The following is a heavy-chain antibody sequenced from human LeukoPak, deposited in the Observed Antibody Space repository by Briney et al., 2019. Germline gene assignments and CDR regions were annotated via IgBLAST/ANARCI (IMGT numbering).Heavy chain of an antibody. V-gene: IGHV1-24*01. J-gene: IGHJ6*03. CDR1: GFTLSEIS. CDR2: FDPEDGET. Sequence: GASVKVSCKISGFTLSEISIHWVRQAPGKGLEWMGGFDPEDGETIYAQNFQDRVTMTEDTSTDTAYMELSSLRSDDTAVYYCARDTGCSSTSCLYYYMDVWGKGTTVTVSS. CDR3: ARDTGCSSTSCLYYYMDV. D-gene: IGHD2-2*01.